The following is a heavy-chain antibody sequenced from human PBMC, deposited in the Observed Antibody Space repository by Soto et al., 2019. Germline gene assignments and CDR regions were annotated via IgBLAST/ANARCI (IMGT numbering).Heavy chain of an antibody. CDR2: IIPIFGTA. CDR3: ARVEGVVGATFNP. Sequence: VQLLESGGGLVQPGGSLRLSCAASGFTFSSYAISWVRQAPGQGLEWMGGIIPIFGTANYAQKFQGRVTITADKSTSTAYMELSSLRSEDTAVYYCARVEGVVGATFNPWGQGTLVTVSS. CDR1: GFTFSSYA. V-gene: IGHV1-69*06. J-gene: IGHJ5*02. D-gene: IGHD1-26*01.